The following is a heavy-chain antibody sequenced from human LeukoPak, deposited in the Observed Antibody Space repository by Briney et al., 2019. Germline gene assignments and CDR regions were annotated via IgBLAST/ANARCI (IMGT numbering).Heavy chain of an antibody. D-gene: IGHD6-19*01. CDR1: GGSLNSIDYY. V-gene: IGHV4-39*01. CDR2: VYYSGSI. J-gene: IGHJ4*02. Sequence: ASETLSLTCTVSGGSLNSIDYYWGWIRQPPGKGLEWIGSVYYSGSIYYNPSLKSRATISVDTSKSQFSLKLSSVTAADTAVYYCARVRFSSSGWYWGQGTLVTVS. CDR3: ARVRFSSSGWY.